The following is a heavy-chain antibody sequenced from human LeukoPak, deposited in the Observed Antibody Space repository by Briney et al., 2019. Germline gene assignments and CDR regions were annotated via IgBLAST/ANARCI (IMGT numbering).Heavy chain of an antibody. Sequence: SGTLSLTCTVSGGSINTYYWTWIRQPAGKGLEWMGSIYTSGSTNYNPSLKSRVTMSVDTSKNQFSLKLSSVTAADTAVYYCARSPARPRAFDIWGQGTMVTVSS. CDR3: ARSPARPRAFDI. D-gene: IGHD6-6*01. J-gene: IGHJ3*02. CDR2: IYTSGST. V-gene: IGHV4-4*07. CDR1: GGSINTYY.